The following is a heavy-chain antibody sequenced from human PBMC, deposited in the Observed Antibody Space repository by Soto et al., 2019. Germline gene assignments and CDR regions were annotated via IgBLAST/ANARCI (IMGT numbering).Heavy chain of an antibody. CDR2: IYYSGST. Sequence: SETLSLTCTVSGGSISSYYWSWIRQPPGKGLEWIGYIYYSGSTNYNPSLKSRVTISVDTSKNQFSLKLSSVTAADTAVYYCARDIRGYSYGYSSYYMDVWGKGTTVTVSS. D-gene: IGHD5-18*01. V-gene: IGHV4-59*01. CDR3: ARDIRGYSYGYSSYYMDV. CDR1: GGSISSYY. J-gene: IGHJ6*03.